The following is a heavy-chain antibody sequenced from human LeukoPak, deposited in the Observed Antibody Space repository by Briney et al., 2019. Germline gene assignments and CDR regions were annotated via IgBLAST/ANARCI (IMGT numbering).Heavy chain of an antibody. V-gene: IGHV1-18*01. Sequence: ASVKVSCKASGYTFTSYGISWVRQAPGQGLEWMGWISAYNGNTNYAQKLQGRVTMTTDTSTSTAYMELSSLRSEDTAVYYCARDVERGYSGYGPYYYYYYMDVWGKGTTVTVSS. J-gene: IGHJ6*03. CDR1: GYTFTSYG. CDR2: ISAYNGNT. D-gene: IGHD5-12*01. CDR3: ARDVERGYSGYGPYYYYYYMDV.